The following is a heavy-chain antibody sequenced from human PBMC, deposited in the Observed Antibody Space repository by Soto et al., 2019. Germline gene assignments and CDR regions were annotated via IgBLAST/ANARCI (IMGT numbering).Heavy chain of an antibody. CDR3: ARVITMIVVANPGDNYYFDY. CDR1: GYTFTSYG. D-gene: IGHD3-22*01. Sequence: QVQLVQSGAEVKKPGASVKVSCKASGYTFTSYGISWVRQAPGQGLEWMGWISAYNGNTNYAQKLQGRVTMTTDTSTSTAYMELRSLTSDDTAVYYCARVITMIVVANPGDNYYFDYWGQGTLVTVSS. J-gene: IGHJ4*02. CDR2: ISAYNGNT. V-gene: IGHV1-18*01.